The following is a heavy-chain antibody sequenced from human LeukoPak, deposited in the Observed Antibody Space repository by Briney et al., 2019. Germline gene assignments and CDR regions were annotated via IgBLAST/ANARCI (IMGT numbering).Heavy chain of an antibody. J-gene: IGHJ4*02. V-gene: IGHV1-2*02. Sequence: ASVEVSCKASGYTFTDYYMHWVRQAPGQGLEWMGWINPNSGGTNHAQKFQGRVTMTRDTSINTAYMELSRLRSDDTAVYYCARDPSTYEEQLAFDYWGQGTLVTVSS. D-gene: IGHD3-3*01. CDR2: INPNSGGT. CDR3: ARDPSTYEEQLAFDY. CDR1: GYTFTDYY.